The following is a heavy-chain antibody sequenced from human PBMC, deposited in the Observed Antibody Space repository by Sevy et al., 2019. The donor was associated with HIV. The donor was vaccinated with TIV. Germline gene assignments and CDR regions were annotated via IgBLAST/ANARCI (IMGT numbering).Heavy chain of an antibody. CDR1: GHTLSESS. V-gene: IGHV1-24*01. Sequence: ASVKVSCTVSGHTLSESSIHWVRQAPGKGLEWMGGFGPEAGETLYPPKFQGRVTLTEDTSLHTAYMELSSLRSEDTAVYYCATDDGSGYVFTGKFDYWGQGTLVTVSS. D-gene: IGHD3-9*01. CDR2: FGPEAGET. CDR3: ATDDGSGYVFTGKFDY. J-gene: IGHJ4*02.